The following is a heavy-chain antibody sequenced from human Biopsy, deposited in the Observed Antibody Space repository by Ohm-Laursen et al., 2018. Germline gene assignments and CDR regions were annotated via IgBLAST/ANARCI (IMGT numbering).Heavy chain of an antibody. J-gene: IGHJ4*02. CDR3: ARGGYDYDY. Sequence: ASVKVSCKASGYTFTDYDINWVRQASGQGLEWVGWMTPKTGKTGYTQKLQGRLTMTGDTSTSTAYMELSSLRSEDTAIYYCARGGYDYDYWGQGTLVTVSS. CDR1: GYTFTDYD. D-gene: IGHD5-12*01. CDR2: MTPKTGKT. V-gene: IGHV1-8*01.